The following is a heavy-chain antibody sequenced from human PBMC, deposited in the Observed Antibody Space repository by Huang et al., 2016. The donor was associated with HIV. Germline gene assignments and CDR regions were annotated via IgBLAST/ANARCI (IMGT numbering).Heavy chain of an antibody. Sequence: QVQLQQWGAGLLKPSETLSLTCAVYGGSFSGYYWSWIRQPPGKGLEWIGEINHSGSTNYNPSLKSRGTISGDTSKNQFSLKLSSVTAADTAVYYCARILMYYNSSGYGFDYWGQGTLVTVSS. CDR3: ARILMYYNSSGYGFDY. V-gene: IGHV4-34*01. CDR1: GGSFSGYY. D-gene: IGHD3-22*01. J-gene: IGHJ4*02. CDR2: INHSGST.